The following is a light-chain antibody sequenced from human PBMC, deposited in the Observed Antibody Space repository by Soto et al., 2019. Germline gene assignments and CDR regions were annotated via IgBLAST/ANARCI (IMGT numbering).Light chain of an antibody. V-gene: IGLV2-14*03. CDR3: ASYASSNTVL. CDR1: SSDIGGYNY. CDR2: DVT. J-gene: IGLJ2*01. Sequence: QAVVTQPASVSGSPGQSITISCTGTSSDIGGYNYVSWYQQHPGKAPKLMIYDVTYRPSGVSNRFSASKSGNTASLTISGLQAEDEADYYCASYASSNTVLFGGGTKLTVL.